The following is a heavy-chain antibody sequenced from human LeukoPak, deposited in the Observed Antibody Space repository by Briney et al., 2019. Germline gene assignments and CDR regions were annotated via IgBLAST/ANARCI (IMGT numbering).Heavy chain of an antibody. CDR1: GFTFSSYG. Sequence: GGSLRLSCAASGFTFSSYGMSWVRQAPGKGLEWVASIREDGSQKSAVDSVRGRFTIARDNAKNSVYLQMDSLRAEDTAVYYCARGPTNGQAFDYWGQGTLVSVSS. J-gene: IGHJ4*02. CDR3: ARGPTNGQAFDY. D-gene: IGHD2-8*01. V-gene: IGHV3-7*01. CDR2: IREDGSQK.